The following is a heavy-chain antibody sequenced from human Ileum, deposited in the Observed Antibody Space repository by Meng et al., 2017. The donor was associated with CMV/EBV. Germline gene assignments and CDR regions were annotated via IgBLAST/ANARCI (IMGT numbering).Heavy chain of an antibody. CDR1: RGSSSSDY. CDR2: IYTSGST. V-gene: IGHV4-4*07. J-gene: IGHJ4*02. Sequence: QVRLQASGPGLVKPAQPLSLTCTVSRGSSSSDYWSWIRQPAGKGLEWIGRIYTSGSTNYNPSLKSRVTMSVDTSKTQFSLKLSSVTAADTAVYYCARGPYSSSWSSFDYWGQGTLVTVSS. D-gene: IGHD6-13*01. CDR3: ARGPYSSSWSSFDY.